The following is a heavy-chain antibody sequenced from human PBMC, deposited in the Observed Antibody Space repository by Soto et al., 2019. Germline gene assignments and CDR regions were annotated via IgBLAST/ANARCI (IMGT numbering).Heavy chain of an antibody. CDR3: EAEMTFGKLSVV. V-gene: IGHV1-69*01. CDR1: GDTDTNYV. J-gene: IGHJ6*02. D-gene: IGHD3-16*02. Sequence: QVQLVQSGAEVKKPGSSEKVSCKASGDTDTNYVISWVRQAPGQGLEWMGGIFPKFGTTYSAQKLQDRLTITADESTSTVYMQLSSLRLDDTAVYYCEAEMTFGKLSVVWGQGTTVIVSS. CDR2: IFPKFGTT.